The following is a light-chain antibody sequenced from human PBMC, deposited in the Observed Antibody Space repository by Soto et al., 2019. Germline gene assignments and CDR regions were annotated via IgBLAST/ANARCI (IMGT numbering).Light chain of an antibody. J-gene: IGKJ4*01. CDR3: QQRGT. CDR1: QSVRTK. Sequence: ETVLTPSPATLSVSPWERATLSCRASQSVRTKLAWYQQKPGQAPRLLIYDISNRATGIPPRFSGSGSGTDFTLTISSLEPEDFAVYYCQQRGTVGGGTKVDI. CDR2: DIS. V-gene: IGKV3-11*01.